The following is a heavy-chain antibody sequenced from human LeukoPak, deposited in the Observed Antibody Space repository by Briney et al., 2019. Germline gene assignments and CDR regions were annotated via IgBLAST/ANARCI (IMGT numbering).Heavy chain of an antibody. J-gene: IGHJ4*02. CDR3: AKVAKYYYGSETYYFFEH. V-gene: IGHV3-21*01. Sequence: PGGSLRLSCAASGFTFSSYGMHWVRQAPGKGLEWVSSISSSSSYIYYADSVKGRFTISRDNAKNSLYLQMNSLRVEDTAVYYCAKVAKYYYGSETYYFFEHWGQGTPVTASS. CDR2: ISSSSSYI. CDR1: GFTFSSYG. D-gene: IGHD3-10*01.